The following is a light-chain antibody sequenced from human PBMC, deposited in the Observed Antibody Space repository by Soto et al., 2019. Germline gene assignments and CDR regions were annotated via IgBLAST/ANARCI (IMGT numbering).Light chain of an antibody. CDR1: QTISSW. CDR2: KAS. J-gene: IGKJ1*01. Sequence: IQMTQSPSTLSGSVGDRVTITSRASQTISSWLAWYQQKPGKAPKLLIYKASTLKSGVPSRFSGSGSGTEFTLTISSLQPDDFATYYCQHYNSYSEAFGQGTKVDIK. CDR3: QHYNSYSEA. V-gene: IGKV1-5*03.